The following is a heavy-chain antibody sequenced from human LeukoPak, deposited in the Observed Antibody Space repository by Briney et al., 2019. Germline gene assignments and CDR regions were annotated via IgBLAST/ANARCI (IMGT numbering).Heavy chain of an antibody. D-gene: IGHD4-17*01. V-gene: IGHV4-59*01. CDR1: GGSISNYY. J-gene: IGHJ4*02. Sequence: SETLSLTCPVSGGSISNYYWSWIRQPPGKGLEWIGYIYYSGSTNYNPSLKSRVTISVDTSKNQFSLKLSSVTAADTAVYYCARGYGDYYFDYWGQGTLVTVSS. CDR2: IYYSGST. CDR3: ARGYGDYYFDY.